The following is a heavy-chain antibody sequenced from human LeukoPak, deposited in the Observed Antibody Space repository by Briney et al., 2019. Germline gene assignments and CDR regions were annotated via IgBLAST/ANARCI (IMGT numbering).Heavy chain of an antibody. Sequence: GGSLTLSCAASGVTFSNSWFTWIRLPPAPGLQRVASIHEDDGEKQYEESVRGRFLISRENANNKQYLQMISLVIDDTAVYYYASSNILNCHYWGQGTLVTVSS. J-gene: IGHJ4*02. CDR1: GVTFSNSW. CDR2: IHEDDGEK. V-gene: IGHV3-7*02. D-gene: IGHD1-1*01. CDR3: ASSNILNCHY.